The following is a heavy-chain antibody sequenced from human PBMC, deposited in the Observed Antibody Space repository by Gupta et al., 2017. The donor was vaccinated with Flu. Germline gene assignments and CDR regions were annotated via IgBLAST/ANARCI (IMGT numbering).Heavy chain of an antibody. CDR2: IKEDGTEE. J-gene: IGHJ4*02. V-gene: IGHV3-7*01. Sequence: EVQLVESGGGLVQPGGSLRLSCAGSGFAFNNFWMSWVRQAPGAGLEWLASIKEDGTEEYYVGSMKGRFTISRDNAKNSVSLQMNSRTAEDTAVYYCARVWYKSNPFDYWGQGTLVTVSS. D-gene: IGHD1-20*01. CDR3: ARVWYKSNPFDY. CDR1: GFAFNNFW.